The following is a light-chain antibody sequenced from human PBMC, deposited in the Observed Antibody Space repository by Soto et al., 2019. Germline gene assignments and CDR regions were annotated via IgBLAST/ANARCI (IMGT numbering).Light chain of an antibody. CDR2: SAS. V-gene: IGKV1-39*01. CDR1: QSIAGY. CDR3: QQSFSVPIT. J-gene: IGKJ5*01. Sequence: DTQVTQYPSALSASGGDKVTITCRASQSIAGYLSWYQQKPGKAPKFLIYSASSLQRGVPSRFSGSGSGTDFSLTITGLQPEDFATYYCQQSFSVPITFGQGTRLEIK.